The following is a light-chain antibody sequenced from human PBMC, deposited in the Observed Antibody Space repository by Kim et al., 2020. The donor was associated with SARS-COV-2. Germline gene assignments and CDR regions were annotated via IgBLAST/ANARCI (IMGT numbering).Light chain of an antibody. Sequence: VAVGRTVRITCQGDSLRSYYASWYQQKPGQAPVLVIYGKNNRPSGIPDRFSGSSSGNTASLTITGAQAEDEADYYCNSRDSSGNYVFGTGTKVTVL. CDR3: NSRDSSGNYV. J-gene: IGLJ1*01. CDR2: GKN. CDR1: SLRSYY. V-gene: IGLV3-19*01.